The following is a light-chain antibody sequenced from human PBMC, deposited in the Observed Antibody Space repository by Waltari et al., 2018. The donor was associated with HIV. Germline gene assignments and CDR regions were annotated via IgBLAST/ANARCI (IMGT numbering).Light chain of an antibody. V-gene: IGLV1-47*01. J-gene: IGLJ3*02. Sequence: QSVLTQPPSASGTPGQRVTISCSGSRSKLGSKHLYWYQQLPGRAPELPIYRNNQRPSGVPDRFSGFKSGTSASLAISGLRSEDEADYYCAAWDDNLGGWVFGGGSKLTIL. CDR2: RNN. CDR1: RSKLGSKH. CDR3: AAWDDNLGGWV.